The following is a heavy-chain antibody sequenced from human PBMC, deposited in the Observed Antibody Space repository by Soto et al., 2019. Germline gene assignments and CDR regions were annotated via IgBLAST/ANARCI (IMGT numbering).Heavy chain of an antibody. CDR3: ARGANNFDY. Sequence: QVQLQESGPGLVKPSGTLSLACAVSGDSISSSHWWNWVRQSPGKGLEWIGEVYHTGTTNYNPSLKSRVPFSVDKSKNQFDLKLTSVTAADTAVYYCARGANNFDYWGQGPLVTVSS. CDR1: GDSISSSHW. V-gene: IGHV4-4*02. CDR2: VYHTGTT. J-gene: IGHJ4*02.